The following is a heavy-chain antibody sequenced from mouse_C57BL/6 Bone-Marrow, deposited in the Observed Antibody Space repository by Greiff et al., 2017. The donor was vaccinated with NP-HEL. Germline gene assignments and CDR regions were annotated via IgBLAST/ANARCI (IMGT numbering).Heavy chain of an antibody. CDR1: GYTFTSYG. J-gene: IGHJ3*01. CDR2: IYPRSGNT. CDR3: AREYGISWFAY. V-gene: IGHV1-81*01. Sequence: QVQLQQSGAELARPGASVKLSCKASGYTFTSYGISWVKQRTGQGLEWIGEIYPRSGNTYYNEKFKGKATLTADKSSSTAYMELRSLTSEDSAVYFCAREYGISWFAYWGQGTLVTVSA. D-gene: IGHD2-10*02.